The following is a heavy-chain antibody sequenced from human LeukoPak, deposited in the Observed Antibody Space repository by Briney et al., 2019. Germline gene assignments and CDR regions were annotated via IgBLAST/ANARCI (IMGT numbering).Heavy chain of an antibody. CDR2: TYYRSKWYN. Sequence: PSQTLSLTCAISGDSVSTNSAAWNWVRQSPSRGLEWLGRTYYRSKWYNDYAVSVKTRITINADTSKNQFSLHLNSVTPVDTAVYYCVRDWNVMLGAFDIWGQGTMVTVSS. J-gene: IGHJ3*02. D-gene: IGHD1-1*01. CDR1: GDSVSTNSAA. CDR3: VRDWNVMLGAFDI. V-gene: IGHV6-1*01.